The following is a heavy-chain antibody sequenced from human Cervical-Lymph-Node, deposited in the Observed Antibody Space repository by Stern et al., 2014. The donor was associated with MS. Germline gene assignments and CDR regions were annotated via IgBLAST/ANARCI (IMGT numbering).Heavy chain of an antibody. D-gene: IGHD3-10*01. CDR3: ARERRVSGGGNYCDY. V-gene: IGHV4-61*02. CDR1: GVSISSADYS. CDR2: IYSSGST. Sequence: VHLVESGPGLVKPSQTLSLTCTVSGVSISSADYSWNWIRQPAGKGLGWIGRIYSSGSTNYNPSLKSRVTISVDTSKHPFSLKMSSVTAADTALYYCARERRVSGGGNYCDYWGQGTLGTVSS. J-gene: IGHJ4*02.